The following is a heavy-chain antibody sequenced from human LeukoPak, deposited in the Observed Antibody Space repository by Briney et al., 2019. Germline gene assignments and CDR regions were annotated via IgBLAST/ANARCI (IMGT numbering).Heavy chain of an antibody. D-gene: IGHD3-22*01. J-gene: IGHJ4*02. CDR1: GGSISIGSYY. Sequence: SETLSLTCTVSGGSISIGSYYWSWLRQPAGTAAEWIGRIYASGSTNYNPSHKSRVTISVDTSKNQFSLKLSSVTAAYTAIYYCARDYFDSSGYHLDYWGQGALVTVSS. CDR2: IYASGST. CDR3: ARDYFDSSGYHLDY. V-gene: IGHV4-61*02.